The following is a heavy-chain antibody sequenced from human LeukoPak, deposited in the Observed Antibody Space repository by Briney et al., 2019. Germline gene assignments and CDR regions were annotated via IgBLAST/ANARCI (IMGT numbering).Heavy chain of an antibody. CDR1: GFTFSDYY. CDR2: INSSSSYT. J-gene: IGHJ4*02. V-gene: IGHV3-11*06. CDR3: ARALDYYDSSGYYPFDY. D-gene: IGHD3-22*01. Sequence: GGSLRLSCAASGFTFSDYYMSWIRQAPGKGLEWVSYINSSSSYTNYADSVKGRFTISRDNAKNSLYLQMNSLRAEDTAVYYCARALDYYDSSGYYPFDYWGQGTLVTVSS.